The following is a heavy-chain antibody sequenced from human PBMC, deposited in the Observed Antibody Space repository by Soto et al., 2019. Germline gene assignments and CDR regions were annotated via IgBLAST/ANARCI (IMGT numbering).Heavy chain of an antibody. CDR3: AKDIFGIAVAGTGSFDY. V-gene: IGHV3-9*01. CDR1: GFTFDDYA. CDR2: ISWNSGSI. Sequence: GGSLRLSCAASGFTFDDYAMHWVRQAPGKGLEWVSGISWNSGSIGYADSVKGRFTISRDNAKNSLYLQMNSLRAEDTALYYCAKDIFGIAVAGTGSFDYWGQGTLVTVSS. J-gene: IGHJ4*02. D-gene: IGHD6-19*01.